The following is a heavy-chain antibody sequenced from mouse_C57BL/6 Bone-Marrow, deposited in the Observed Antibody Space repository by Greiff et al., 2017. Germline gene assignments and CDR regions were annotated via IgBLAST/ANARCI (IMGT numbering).Heavy chain of an antibody. CDR1: GFTFSSYG. V-gene: IGHV5-6*01. D-gene: IGHD2-3*01. J-gene: IGHJ3*01. CDR2: ISSGGSYT. CDR3: ARCYYDGYYVGFAH. Sequence: EVHLVESGGDLVKPGGSLKLSCAASGFTFSSYGMSWVRQTPDKRLEWVATISSGGSYTYYPDSVKGRFTITRDNAKNTLYLQMSSLKSEDTAMYYCARCYYDGYYVGFAHWGQGTLVTVSA.